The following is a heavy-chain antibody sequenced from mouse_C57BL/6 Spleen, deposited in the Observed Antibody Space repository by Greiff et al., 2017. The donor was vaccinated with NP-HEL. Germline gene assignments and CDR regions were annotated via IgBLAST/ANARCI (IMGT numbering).Heavy chain of an antibody. CDR3: ANTGTGYAMDY. V-gene: IGHV5-17*01. Sequence: EVQRVESGGGLVKPGGSLKLSCAASGFTFSDYGMHWVRQAPEKGLEWVAYISRGSSTIYYADTVKGRFTISRDNAKNTLFLQMTSLRSEDTAMYYCANTGTGYAMDYWGQGTSVTVSS. CDR1: GFTFSDYG. D-gene: IGHD4-1*01. J-gene: IGHJ4*01. CDR2: ISRGSSTI.